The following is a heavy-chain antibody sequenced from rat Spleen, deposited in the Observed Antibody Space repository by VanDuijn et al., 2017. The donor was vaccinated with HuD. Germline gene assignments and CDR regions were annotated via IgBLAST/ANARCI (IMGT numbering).Heavy chain of an antibody. Sequence: EVRLVESDGGLVQPGRSLKLSCAASGFTFSDYYMAWVRQAPTKGLEWVATISYDGSDTYYRDSVKGRFTFSRDNAKSTLYLQMDSLRSEDTAIYYCARRRRDWFSFDYWGQGVMVTVSS. CDR1: GFTFSDYY. CDR3: ARRRRDWFSFDY. V-gene: IGHV5-29*01. CDR2: ISYDGSDT. D-gene: IGHD1-1*01. J-gene: IGHJ2*01.